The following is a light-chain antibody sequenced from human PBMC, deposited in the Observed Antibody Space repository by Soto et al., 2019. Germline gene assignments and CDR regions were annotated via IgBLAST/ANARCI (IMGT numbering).Light chain of an antibody. J-gene: IGLJ1*01. CDR3: SSYTSSSTLFYV. CDR1: SSDVGGYNY. V-gene: IGLV2-14*01. Sequence: QSVLTQPASVSGSPGQSITISCTGTSSDVGGYNYVSWYQQHPGKAPKLLIYDVSDRPSGVSDRFSGSKSGITASLTISGLQAEDEADYYCSSYTSSSTLFYVFGAGTKLTVL. CDR2: DVS.